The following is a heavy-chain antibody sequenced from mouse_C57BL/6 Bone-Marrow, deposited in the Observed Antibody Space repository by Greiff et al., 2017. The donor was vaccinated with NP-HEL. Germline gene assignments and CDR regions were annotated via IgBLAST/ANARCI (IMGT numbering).Heavy chain of an antibody. V-gene: IGHV14-4*01. CDR2: IDPENGDT. CDR3: TTDYYGSSSWFAY. Sequence: EVQGVESGAELVRPGASVKLSCTASGFNIKDDYMHWVKQRPEQGLEWIGWIDPENGDTEYASKFQGKATITADTSSNTAYLQLSSLTSEDTAVYYCTTDYYGSSSWFAYWGQGTLVTVSA. CDR1: GFNIKDDY. D-gene: IGHD1-1*01. J-gene: IGHJ3*01.